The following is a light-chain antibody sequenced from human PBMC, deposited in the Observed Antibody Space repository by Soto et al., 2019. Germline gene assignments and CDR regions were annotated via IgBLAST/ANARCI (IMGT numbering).Light chain of an antibody. Sequence: DIQMTQSPSTLSASVGDRVTITCRASQSLSNWLAWFQQKPGKAPNLLLYKASSLESGVPSRFRGSGSGTEFSLTIDSLQPEDFATYYCIQLQMFPYPFGQGTKLEIK. CDR3: IQLQMFPYP. V-gene: IGKV1-5*03. CDR2: KAS. CDR1: QSLSNW. J-gene: IGKJ2*01.